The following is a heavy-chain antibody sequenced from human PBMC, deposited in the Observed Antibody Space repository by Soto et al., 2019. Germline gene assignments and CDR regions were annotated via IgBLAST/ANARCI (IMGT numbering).Heavy chain of an antibody. CDR3: AGVYYGGDSVNNF. Sequence: GGSLRHSCAGSGFSFSIYVLSWVRQAPVRGLEWVAATSYDGNNRYYADSVKGRFIISRDNSKNTLDLEMETPRPEDTAVYYCAGVYYGGDSVNNFWGQGTPVTISS. J-gene: IGHJ4*02. CDR1: GFSFSIYV. CDR2: TSYDGNNR. D-gene: IGHD2-21*02. V-gene: IGHV3-30-3*01.